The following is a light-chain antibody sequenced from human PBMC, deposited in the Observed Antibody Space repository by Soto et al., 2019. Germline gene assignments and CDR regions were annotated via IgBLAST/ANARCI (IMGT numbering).Light chain of an antibody. Sequence: EIVMTQSPATLSVSPGERATLSCRASQSVSSNLAWYQQKPGQAPRPLIEGASTGATGIPARFSGSGSGAEVSHTISSGRCELGAVDVSQEYTNRPQQFAQG. CDR1: QSVSSN. CDR3: QEYTNRPQQ. J-gene: IGKJ1*01. CDR2: GAS. V-gene: IGKV3-15*01.